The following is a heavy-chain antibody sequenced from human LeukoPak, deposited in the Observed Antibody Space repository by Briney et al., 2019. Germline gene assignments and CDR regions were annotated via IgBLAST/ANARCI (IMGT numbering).Heavy chain of an antibody. D-gene: IGHD1-1*01. V-gene: IGHV4-4*07. Sequence: SETLSLTCTVSGGSISSYYWSWIRQPAGKGLEWIGRIYTSGSTNYNPSLKSRVTMSVDTSKNQFSLKLSSVTAADTAVYYCARDQDSWGGTGYYYYMDVWGKGTTVTVSS. CDR1: GGSISSYY. CDR3: ARDQDSWGGTGYYYYMDV. J-gene: IGHJ6*03. CDR2: IYTSGST.